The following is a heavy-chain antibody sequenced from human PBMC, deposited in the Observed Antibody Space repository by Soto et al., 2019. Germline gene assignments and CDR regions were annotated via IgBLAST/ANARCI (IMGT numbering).Heavy chain of an antibody. J-gene: IGHJ6*02. Sequence: SETLSLTCPVSGGSSSSGGYYWTWIHQHPGKGLEWIGYNYYSGITYYNPSLKSRVTISLDTSKNQFSLKLSSVTAADTAVYYCARGSSIAGLYYGMDVWGQGTTVTVSS. CDR2: NYYSGIT. V-gene: IGHV4-31*03. CDR1: GGSSSSGGYY. D-gene: IGHD6-6*01. CDR3: ARGSSIAGLYYGMDV.